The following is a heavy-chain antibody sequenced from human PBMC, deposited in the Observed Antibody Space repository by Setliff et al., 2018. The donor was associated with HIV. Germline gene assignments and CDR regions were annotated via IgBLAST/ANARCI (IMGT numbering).Heavy chain of an antibody. CDR2: IYSTGST. V-gene: IGHV4-59*11. Sequence: PSETLSLTCTVSGPSINIHYWSWIRQSPGKAFEWIGYIYSTGSTNYNPSLQSRVTISMVASRNQFSLKVTSVTAADTAVYYCAKSAGFYGDYTFDHWGQGRQVTVPS. J-gene: IGHJ4*02. CDR1: GPSINIHY. CDR3: AKSAGFYGDYTFDH. D-gene: IGHD4-17*01.